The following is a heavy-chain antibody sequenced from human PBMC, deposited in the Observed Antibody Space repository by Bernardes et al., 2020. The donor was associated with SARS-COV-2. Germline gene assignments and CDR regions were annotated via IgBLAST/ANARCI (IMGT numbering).Heavy chain of an antibody. CDR2: IIPLFGTA. D-gene: IGHD4-17*01. Sequence: SVKVSCKASGGTFSSYAISWVRQAPGQGLEWMGSIIPLFGTANYAQQFQGRVPFTADESTSTAYMGLSSLRSEDTAVYYCARGRPPYGWFDPWGQGTLVTVSS. J-gene: IGHJ5*02. CDR1: GGTFSSYA. CDR3: ARGRPPYGWFDP. V-gene: IGHV1-69*13.